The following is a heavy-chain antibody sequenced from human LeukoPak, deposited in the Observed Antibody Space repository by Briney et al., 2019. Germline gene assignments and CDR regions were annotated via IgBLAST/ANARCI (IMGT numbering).Heavy chain of an antibody. CDR2: IKQDGSEK. J-gene: IGHJ6*02. V-gene: IGHV3-7*01. D-gene: IGHD3-16*02. CDR3: AREKIVYGMDV. CDR1: GFALSSHW. Sequence: GGSLRLSCAASGFALSSHWMTWVRQVPGKGLEWVANIKQDGSEKYYVDSVKGRFTISRDNAKNSLYLQMNSLRAEDTAVYYCAREKIVYGMDVWGQGTTVTVSS.